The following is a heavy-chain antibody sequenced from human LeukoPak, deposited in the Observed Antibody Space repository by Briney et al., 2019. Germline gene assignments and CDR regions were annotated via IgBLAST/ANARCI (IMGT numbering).Heavy chain of an antibody. Sequence: GGSLRLSCAASGFTFNKFAMSWVRQAPGEGLEWVSAITGSGGDTWHADSVKGRFTISRDNSRNTLYLQMNSLRAEDTAVYYCAKGSSISRPYYFDYWGQGTLVTVSS. D-gene: IGHD3-3*02. V-gene: IGHV3-23*01. CDR3: AKGSSISRPYYFDY. J-gene: IGHJ4*02. CDR2: ITGSGGDT. CDR1: GFTFNKFA.